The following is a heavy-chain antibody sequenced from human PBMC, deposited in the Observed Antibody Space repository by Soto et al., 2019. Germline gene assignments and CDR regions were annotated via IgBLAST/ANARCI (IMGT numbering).Heavy chain of an antibody. J-gene: IGHJ4*02. D-gene: IGHD1-26*01. Sequence: SVKVSCKASGYTLTTYYIHWLRQAPGQGLEWMGIIDPTGRTTNYAQKFQGGVTMTRDTSTSTVYMQLSSLRYEDTAVYYCATNVGSTVGPDFDYWGQGTLVTVSS. CDR1: GYTLTTYY. CDR3: ATNVGSTVGPDFDY. V-gene: IGHV1-46*01. CDR2: IDPTGRTT.